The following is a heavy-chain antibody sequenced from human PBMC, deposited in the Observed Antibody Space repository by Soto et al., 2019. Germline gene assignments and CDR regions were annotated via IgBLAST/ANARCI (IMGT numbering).Heavy chain of an antibody. CDR2: ISAYNGNT. Sequence: ASVKVSCKASGYTFTSYGISWVRQAPGQGLEWMGWISAYNGNTNYAQKLQGRVTMTTDTSTSTAYMEMRSLRSDDTAVYYCAGSFNYYDSSGYPNSWGQGTLVSVSS. CDR1: GYTFTSYG. J-gene: IGHJ4*02. D-gene: IGHD3-22*01. V-gene: IGHV1-18*01. CDR3: AGSFNYYDSSGYPNS.